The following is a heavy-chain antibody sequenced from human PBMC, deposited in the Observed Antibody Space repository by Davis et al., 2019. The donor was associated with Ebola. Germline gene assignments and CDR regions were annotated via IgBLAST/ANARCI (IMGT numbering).Heavy chain of an antibody. V-gene: IGHV3-7*01. CDR2: IKQDGSEK. CDR3: ARSDYYYGMDV. J-gene: IGHJ6*04. D-gene: IGHD3-3*01. Sequence: GESLKISCAASGFTFSSYWMSWVRQAPGKGLEWVANIKQDGSEKYYADSVKGRFTISRDNSKDTLYLQMNSLRAEDTAVYYCARSDYYYGMDVWGKGTTVTVSS. CDR1: GFTFSSYW.